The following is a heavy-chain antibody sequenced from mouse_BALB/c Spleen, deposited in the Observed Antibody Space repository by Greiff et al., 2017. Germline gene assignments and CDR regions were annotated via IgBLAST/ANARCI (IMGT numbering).Heavy chain of an antibody. J-gene: IGHJ3*01. V-gene: IGHV5-6-4*01. CDR2: ISSGGSYT. D-gene: IGHD1-1*01. CDR3: TRVTTVVADSWFAY. Sequence: EVMLVESGGGLVKPGGSLKLSCAASGFTFSSYTMSWVRQTPEKRLEWVATISSGGSYTYYPDSVKGRFTISRDNAKNTLYLQMSSLKSEDTAMYYCTRVTTVVADSWFAYWGQGTLVTVSA. CDR1: GFTFSSYT.